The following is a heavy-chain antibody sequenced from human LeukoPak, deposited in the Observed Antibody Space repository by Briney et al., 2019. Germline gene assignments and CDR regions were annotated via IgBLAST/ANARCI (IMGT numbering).Heavy chain of an antibody. J-gene: IGHJ4*02. CDR1: GFTFSSYA. CDR2: ISGSGGST. D-gene: IGHD6-19*01. Sequence: PGGSLRLSCAASGFTFSSYAMNWVRQAPGKGLQWVSTISGSGGSTYYADSVKGRFTISRDNSKNTLYLQMNSLRAEDTAVYYCAKGAMAGTLYFDYWGQETLVTVSS. V-gene: IGHV3-23*01. CDR3: AKGAMAGTLYFDY.